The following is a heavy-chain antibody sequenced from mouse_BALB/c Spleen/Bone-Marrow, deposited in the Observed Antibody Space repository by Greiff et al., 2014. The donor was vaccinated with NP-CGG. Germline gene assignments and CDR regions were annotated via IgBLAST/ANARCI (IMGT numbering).Heavy chain of an antibody. CDR2: IYPDSSTI. V-gene: IGHV4-1*02. CDR1: GFDFSRYW. D-gene: IGHD2-10*02. Sequence: EVQLVESGGGLVQPGGSLKLSCAASGFDFSRYWMSWVRQAPGKGLEWIGEIYPDSSTINYTPSLKDKFIISRDNAKNTLYLQMGKVRSEDTALYYCARRGYGNHWYFDVWGAGTTVTVSS. J-gene: IGHJ1*01. CDR3: ARRGYGNHWYFDV.